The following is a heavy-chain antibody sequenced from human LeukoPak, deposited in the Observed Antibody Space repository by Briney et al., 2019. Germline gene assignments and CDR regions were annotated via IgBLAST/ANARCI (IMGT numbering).Heavy chain of an antibody. V-gene: IGHV5-51*01. CDR2: LYPGDSDT. CDR3: ASRLWERFDS. CDR1: GYSFPNYW. Sequence: GESLKISCKGSGYSFPNYWIGWVRQMPGKGLEWLGILYPGDSDTRYSPSFQGQVTISADKSISTAYLQWSSLKASDTAMYYCASRLWERFDSWGQGTLVTVSS. J-gene: IGHJ4*02. D-gene: IGHD5-18*01.